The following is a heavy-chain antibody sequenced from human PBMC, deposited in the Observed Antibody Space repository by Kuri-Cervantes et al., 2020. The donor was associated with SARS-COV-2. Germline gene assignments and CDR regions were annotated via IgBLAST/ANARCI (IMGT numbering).Heavy chain of an antibody. J-gene: IGHJ4*02. V-gene: IGHV4-39*01. Sequence: GSLRLSCTVSGGSISSSSYYWGWIRQPPGKGLEWIGSIYYSGGTYYNPSLKSRVTISVDTSKNQFSLKLSSVTAADTAVYYCARGEMATIGIDYWGQGTRVT. CDR3: ARGEMATIGIDY. CDR2: IYYSGGT. D-gene: IGHD5-24*01. CDR1: GGSISSSSYY.